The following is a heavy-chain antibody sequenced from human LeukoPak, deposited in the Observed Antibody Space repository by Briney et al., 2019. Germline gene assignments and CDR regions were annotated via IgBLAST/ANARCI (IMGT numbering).Heavy chain of an antibody. V-gene: IGHV3-23*01. Sequence: GGSLRLSCAASGFTFSSYAMSWVRQAPGKGLEWVSAISGSGGSTYYADSVKGRFTISRDTSQNTLYLQMNTLRAEDTAQYYCWYSHGYWGQGTLVTVSS. D-gene: IGHD6-13*01. J-gene: IGHJ4*02. CDR1: GFTFSSYA. CDR3: WYSHGY. CDR2: ISGSGGST.